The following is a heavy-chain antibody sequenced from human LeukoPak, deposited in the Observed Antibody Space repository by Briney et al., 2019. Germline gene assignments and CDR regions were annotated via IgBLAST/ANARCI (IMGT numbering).Heavy chain of an antibody. Sequence: GGSLRLSCAASGFPFSSYAMTWVRQAPGKGLEWVSSIRGSGGGTYYADSVKGRLTVSRDNSKSMVYLQMSSLRAEETAVYYCARLGVTYSFDYWGQGALVTVSS. CDR1: GFPFSSYA. V-gene: IGHV3-23*01. J-gene: IGHJ4*02. CDR3: ARLGVTYSFDY. D-gene: IGHD2-21*02. CDR2: IRGSGGGT.